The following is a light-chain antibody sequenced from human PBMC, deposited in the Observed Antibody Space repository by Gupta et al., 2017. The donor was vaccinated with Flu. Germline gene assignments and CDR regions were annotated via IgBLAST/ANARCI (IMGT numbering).Light chain of an antibody. CDR1: NLGDKY. J-gene: IGLJ1*01. CDR2: KDT. V-gene: IGLV3-1*01. CDR3: QAWDSTTGV. Sequence: SYDLTQPPSVSVSPGQTASITCSGDNLGDKYACWYQQKPGQSPVLVIYKDTKRPSGIPERFSGSNSGNTATLTISGTQAMDEADYYCQAWDSTTGVFGTGTKVTVL.